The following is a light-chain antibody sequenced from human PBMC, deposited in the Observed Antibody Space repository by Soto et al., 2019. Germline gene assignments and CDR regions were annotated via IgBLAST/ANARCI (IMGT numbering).Light chain of an antibody. CDR2: GAS. Sequence: EIVLTQSPGTLSLSPGERATLSCRASQSVSSSYLAWYQQKPGQAPRLLIYGASSRATGIPDRFSGSGSGTGFTLTISRLEHDDFAVYYWQQYGSSPFFGGGTKVEIK. J-gene: IGKJ4*01. V-gene: IGKV3-20*01. CDR3: QQYGSSPF. CDR1: QSVSSSY.